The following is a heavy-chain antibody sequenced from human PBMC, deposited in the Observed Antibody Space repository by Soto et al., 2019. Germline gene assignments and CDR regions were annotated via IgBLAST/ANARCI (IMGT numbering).Heavy chain of an antibody. D-gene: IGHD5-18*01. CDR2: ISGSGDST. V-gene: IGHV3-23*01. CDR3: AMGYSYAPFDP. Sequence: GGSLRLSCAASGFTFSSYAMSWVRQAPGKGLEWVSSISGSGDSTYYADSVKGRFTISRDNSKNTLYLQMRSLRAEDPAVYYCAMGYSYAPFDPWGQGTLVTVSS. J-gene: IGHJ5*02. CDR1: GFTFSSYA.